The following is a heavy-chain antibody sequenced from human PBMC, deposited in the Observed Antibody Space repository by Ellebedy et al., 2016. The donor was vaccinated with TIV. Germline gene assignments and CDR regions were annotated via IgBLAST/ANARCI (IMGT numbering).Heavy chain of an antibody. CDR3: TKSGWVY. CDR1: GFTFSTEA. J-gene: IGHJ4*02. Sequence: PGGSLRPSCAAPGFTFSTEAMTWIRQAAGKGLEWVSTISGSSDTTYYADSVRGRFTNSRDNSKNTVYLQMNSLRVEDKATYYCTKSGWVYWGQGTLVTVSS. V-gene: IGHV3-23*01. CDR2: ISGSSDTT. D-gene: IGHD1-26*01.